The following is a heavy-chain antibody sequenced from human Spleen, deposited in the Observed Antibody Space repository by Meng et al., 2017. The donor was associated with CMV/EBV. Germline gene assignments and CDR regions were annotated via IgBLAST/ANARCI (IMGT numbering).Heavy chain of an antibody. Sequence: GESLKISCAASGFTFSSYSMNWVRQAPGKGLEWVSSISSSSSYIYYADFVKGRFTISRDNAKNSLYLQMNSLRAEDTALYYCAMGYSTSWYDFDFWGQGTMVTVSS. D-gene: IGHD6-13*01. CDR1: GFTFSSYS. CDR2: ISSSSSYI. V-gene: IGHV3-21*01. J-gene: IGHJ3*01. CDR3: AMGYSTSWYDFDF.